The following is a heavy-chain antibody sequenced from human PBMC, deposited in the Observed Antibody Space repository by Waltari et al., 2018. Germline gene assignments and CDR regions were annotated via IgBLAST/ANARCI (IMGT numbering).Heavy chain of an antibody. CDR2: ISSSSSYI. V-gene: IGHV3-21*01. J-gene: IGHJ5*02. CDR1: GFTFSSYS. D-gene: IGHD1-1*01. Sequence: EVQLVESGGGLVKPGGSLRLSCAASGFTFSSYSMNWVRQAPGKGLEWISSISSSSSYIYYSDSVKGRFTISRDNAKNSLYLQMTSLRAEDTAVYDCARELERQFPWFDPWGQGTLVTVSS. CDR3: ARELERQFPWFDP.